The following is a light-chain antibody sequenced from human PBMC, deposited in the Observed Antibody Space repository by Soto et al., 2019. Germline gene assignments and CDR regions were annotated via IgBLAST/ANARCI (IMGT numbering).Light chain of an antibody. Sequence: DIQMTQSPSTLSASVGDRVTITFRASQSISSYLNWYRQKPGKAPKLLIYAASSLQSGVPSRFSGSGSGTDFTLTISSLQPEDFATYYCQQSYSTPQTFGQGTKVDIK. J-gene: IGKJ1*01. CDR3: QQSYSTPQT. CDR2: AAS. CDR1: QSISSY. V-gene: IGKV1-39*01.